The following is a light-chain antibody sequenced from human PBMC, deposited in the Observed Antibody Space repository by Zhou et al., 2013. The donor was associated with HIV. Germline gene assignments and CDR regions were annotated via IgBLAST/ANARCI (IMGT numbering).Light chain of an antibody. CDR2: GAS. CDR1: QSVSSSY. Sequence: EIVLTQSPGTLSLSPGERATLSCRASQSVSSSYLAWYQHKPGQGPKVLIFGASTRANGIPGRFSGSGSGTEFTLTISSLQSEDFAVYYCQQYDNWPPWTFGQGTRVEIK. CDR3: QQYDNWPPWT. J-gene: IGKJ1*01. V-gene: IGKV3-20*01.